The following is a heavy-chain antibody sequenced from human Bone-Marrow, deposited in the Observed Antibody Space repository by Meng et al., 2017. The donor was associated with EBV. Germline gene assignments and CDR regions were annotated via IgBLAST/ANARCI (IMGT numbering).Heavy chain of an antibody. J-gene: IGHJ4*02. CDR1: GYTCTSYD. CDR3: ARDPGYAGYFDY. D-gene: IGHD5-12*01. CDR2: MNPNSDNT. V-gene: IGHV1-8*01. Sequence: QRQQGQSVAEVSRPWASMNVACKASGYTCTSYDINWRRQATGQGLDGMGWMNPNSDNTGYAKNFQGRVTMTRNTPISTAFRALSSPRSEETAVDYFARDPGYAGYFDYWGQGTLVTVSS.